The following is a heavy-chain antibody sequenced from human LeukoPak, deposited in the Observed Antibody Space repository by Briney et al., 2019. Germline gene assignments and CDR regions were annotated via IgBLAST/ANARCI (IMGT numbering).Heavy chain of an antibody. D-gene: IGHD6-13*01. CDR1: GFTVSSNY. V-gene: IGHV3-53*01. CDR3: ALAGYRSSGLGV. CDR2: IYSDGRT. Sequence: PGGSLRLSCAGSGFTVSSNYMTWVRQAPGKGLEWVPVIYSDGRTYYGDSVKGRFTISRDNSKNMVYLQMNSLRAEDTALYYCALAGYRSSGLGVWGQGTLVTVSS. J-gene: IGHJ4*02.